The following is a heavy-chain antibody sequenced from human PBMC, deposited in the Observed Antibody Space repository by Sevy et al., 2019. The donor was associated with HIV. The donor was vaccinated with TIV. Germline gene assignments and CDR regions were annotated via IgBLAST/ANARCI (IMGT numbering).Heavy chain of an antibody. Sequence: SETLSLTCTVSGGSVTSLYWNWIRQPPGKGLEWIANIYYNGHINYNPSLKSRVTLSLDTSKNQYSLRLSSVTAADTAMYYCAGENAWGRGYSWGQGTLVTVSS. CDR1: GGSVTSLY. J-gene: IGHJ4*02. CDR2: IYYNGHI. CDR3: AGENAWGRGYS. D-gene: IGHD1-26*01. V-gene: IGHV4-59*08.